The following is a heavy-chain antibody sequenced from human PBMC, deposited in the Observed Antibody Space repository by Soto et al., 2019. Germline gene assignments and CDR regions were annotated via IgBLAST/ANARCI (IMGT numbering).Heavy chain of an antibody. CDR3: ATPSGQYSGAWQKLDV. V-gene: IGHV1-2*02. CDR1: GYTFTDYH. D-gene: IGHD6-19*01. Sequence: ASVKVSCKASGYTFTDYHVHWVRQAPGQGLEWMGWINPYNGATNYAQKFQGRVSLTRDTPISTAQLELNSLKSDDTAMYYCATPSGQYSGAWQKLDVWGKGTTVTSPQ. J-gene: IGHJ6*04. CDR2: INPYNGAT.